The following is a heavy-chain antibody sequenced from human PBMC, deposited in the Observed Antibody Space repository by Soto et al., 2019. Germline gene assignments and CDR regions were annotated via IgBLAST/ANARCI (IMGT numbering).Heavy chain of an antibody. CDR2: ISSSSSYI. Sequence: EVQLVESGGGLVKPGGSLRLSCAASGFTFSSYSMNWVRQAPGKGLEWVSFISSSSSYIYYADSVKGRFTISRDNAKNSLYLQMNSLRAEDTAVYYCARVCRRYCSGGSCYSGPPCYGMDVW. D-gene: IGHD2-15*01. CDR3: ARVCRRYCSGGSCYSGPPCYGMDV. V-gene: IGHV3-21*01. CDR1: GFTFSSYS. J-gene: IGHJ6*01.